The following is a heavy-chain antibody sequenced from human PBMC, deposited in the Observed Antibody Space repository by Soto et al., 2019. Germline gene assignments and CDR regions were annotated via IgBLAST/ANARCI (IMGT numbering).Heavy chain of an antibody. Sequence: QVQLVESGGGVVQPGRSLRLSCAASGFTFSSYAMHWVRQAPGQGLEWVAVISYDGSNKYYADSVKGRFTISRDNSKNXLYLQMNSLRAEDTAVYYCARCAVAGTLGLNWFDPWGQGTLVTVSS. CDR1: GFTFSSYA. D-gene: IGHD6-19*01. CDR3: ARCAVAGTLGLNWFDP. CDR2: ISYDGSNK. J-gene: IGHJ5*02. V-gene: IGHV3-30-3*01.